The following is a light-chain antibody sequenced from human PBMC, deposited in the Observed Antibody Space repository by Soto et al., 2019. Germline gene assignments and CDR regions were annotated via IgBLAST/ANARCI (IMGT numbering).Light chain of an antibody. CDR2: DAS. J-gene: IGKJ1*01. V-gene: IGKV1-39*01. Sequence: ISLTPSPSSLSASVGDEVTSTCXASQTIMTYLNWYQLKPGKATKVLIYDASSLQMGVPSRFSGSGSGTEFTLTISSLQPEDFATYYCQQSYTTPPWTFGQGTKVDIK. CDR1: QTIMTY. CDR3: QQSYTTPPWT.